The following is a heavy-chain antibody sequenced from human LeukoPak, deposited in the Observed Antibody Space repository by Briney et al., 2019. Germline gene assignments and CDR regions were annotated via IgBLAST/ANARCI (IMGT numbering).Heavy chain of an antibody. CDR3: ARAGARISMLRGGLDY. Sequence: ASVKVSCKASGYTFGTYGISWVRQAPGQGLGWMGWISAYNDKTNYAQKYEGRVTMTTDTSTTTAYMELRSLTSDDTAVYYCARAGARISMLRGGLDYWGQGTLVTVSS. CDR1: GYTFGTYG. J-gene: IGHJ4*02. V-gene: IGHV1-18*04. CDR2: ISAYNDKT. D-gene: IGHD2-8*01.